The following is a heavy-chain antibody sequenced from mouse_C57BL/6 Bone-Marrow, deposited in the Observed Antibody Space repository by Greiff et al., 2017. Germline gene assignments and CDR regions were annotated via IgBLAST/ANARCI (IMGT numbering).Heavy chain of an antibody. Sequence: QVQLQQSGAELARPGASVQLSCKASGYTFTSYGISWVKQRTGQGLEWIGEIYPRSGNTYYNEKFKGKATLTADKSSSTAYMELRSLTSEDSAVFFGARGGEGYYGNFLFAYWGQGTLVTVSA. D-gene: IGHD2-1*01. J-gene: IGHJ3*01. CDR3: ARGGEGYYGNFLFAY. CDR1: GYTFTSYG. V-gene: IGHV1-81*01. CDR2: IYPRSGNT.